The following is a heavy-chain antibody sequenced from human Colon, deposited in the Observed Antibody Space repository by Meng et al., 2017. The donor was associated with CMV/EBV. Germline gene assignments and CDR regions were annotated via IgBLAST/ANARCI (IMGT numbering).Heavy chain of an antibody. CDR3: ARVGVNKPFDY. D-gene: IGHD2-21*01. CDR2: IKYDGSET. J-gene: IGHJ4*02. Sequence: GESLKISCAASGFTFSTYSMHWVRQAPGKGLEWVANIKYDGSETHYVDSLKGRVTVSRDNAKNSLYLQISSLRPEDTAVFFCARVGVNKPFDYWGQGTLVTVSS. V-gene: IGHV3-7*01. CDR1: GFTFSTYS.